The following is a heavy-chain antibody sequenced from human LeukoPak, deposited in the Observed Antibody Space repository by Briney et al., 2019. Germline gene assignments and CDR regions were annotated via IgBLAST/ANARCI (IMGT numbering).Heavy chain of an antibody. CDR1: GGSISSYY. CDR2: INHSGST. D-gene: IGHD3-3*01. V-gene: IGHV4-34*01. Sequence: KPSETLSLTCTVSGGSISSYYWSWIRQPPGKGLEWIGEINHSGSTNYNPSLKSRVTISVDTSKNQFSLKLSSVTAADTAVYYCARGRIRITIFGVVIGAFDIWGQGTMVTVSS. CDR3: ARGRIRITIFGVVIGAFDI. J-gene: IGHJ3*02.